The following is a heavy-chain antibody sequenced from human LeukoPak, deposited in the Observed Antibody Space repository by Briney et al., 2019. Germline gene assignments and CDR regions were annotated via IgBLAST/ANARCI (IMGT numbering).Heavy chain of an antibody. V-gene: IGHV4-34*01. J-gene: IGHJ4*02. CDR2: INHSGST. Sequence: SETLSLTCAVYGGSFSGYYWSWIRQPPGKGLEWIGEINHSGSTNYNPSLKSRVTISVDTSKNQFSLKLSSVTAADTAVYYCARLHYGDYLFDYWGQGTLVTVSS. D-gene: IGHD4-17*01. CDR3: ARLHYGDYLFDY. CDR1: GGSFSGYY.